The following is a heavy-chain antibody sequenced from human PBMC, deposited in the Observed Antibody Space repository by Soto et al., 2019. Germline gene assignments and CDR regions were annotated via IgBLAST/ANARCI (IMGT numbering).Heavy chain of an antibody. CDR2: IIPIFGTT. CDR3: ARCRMGSGIFDF. Sequence: SVKVSCKASGDTFTSYAISWVRQAPGQGLEWMGGIIPIFGTTNYAQRFQGRVTITADESTSTAYMGLSSLRSEDTAIYYCARCRMGSGIFDFWGQGTLVTVSS. J-gene: IGHJ4*02. CDR1: GDTFTSYA. V-gene: IGHV1-69*13. D-gene: IGHD6-19*01.